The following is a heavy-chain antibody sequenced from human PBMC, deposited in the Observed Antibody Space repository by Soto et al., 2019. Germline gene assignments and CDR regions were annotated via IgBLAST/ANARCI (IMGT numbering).Heavy chain of an antibody. J-gene: IGHJ5*02. CDR1: GFTVSSNY. D-gene: IGHD3-10*01. CDR2: IYNGGST. CDR3: ARDRLGSYDGWFDP. V-gene: IGHV3-66*01. Sequence: EVQVVESGGGLVQPGGSLRLSCAASGFTVSSNYMSWVRQAPGKGLEWVSVIYNGGSTYYTDSVKGRFTISRDNSKNTLYLQMNSLRAEDTAVYYCARDRLGSYDGWFDPWGQGTLVTVSS.